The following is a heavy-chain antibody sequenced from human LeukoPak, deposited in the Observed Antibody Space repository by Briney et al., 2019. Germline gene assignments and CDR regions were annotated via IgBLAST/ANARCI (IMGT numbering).Heavy chain of an antibody. CDR2: INQDGSEK. CDR1: GFTFSNHW. J-gene: IGHJ4*02. Sequence: PGGSLRLSCVASGFTFSNHWMNWVRQAPGKGLECVANINQDGSEKNYVDSAKGRFTISRDNAKNSLYLQMNSLRVEDTAVYYCVRGTGYWGQGTLVTVSS. D-gene: IGHD2-8*02. CDR3: VRGTGY. V-gene: IGHV3-7*04.